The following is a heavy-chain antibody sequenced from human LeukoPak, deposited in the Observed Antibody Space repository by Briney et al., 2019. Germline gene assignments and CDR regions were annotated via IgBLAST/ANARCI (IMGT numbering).Heavy chain of an antibody. CDR2: IIPIFGTA. D-gene: IGHD6-19*01. CDR1: GGTFSSYA. Sequence: SVKVSCKASGGTFSSYAISWVRQAPRQGLEWMGGIIPIFGTANYAQKFQGRVTITTDESTSTAYMELSSLRSEDTAVYYCAKGFRLVGEYYFDYWGQGTLVTVSS. J-gene: IGHJ4*02. CDR3: AKGFRLVGEYYFDY. V-gene: IGHV1-69*05.